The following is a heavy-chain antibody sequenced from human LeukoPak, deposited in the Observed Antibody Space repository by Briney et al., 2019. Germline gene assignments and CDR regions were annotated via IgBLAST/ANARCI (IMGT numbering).Heavy chain of an antibody. CDR3: ARTRFSRGYSYGYDNWFDP. Sequence: SETLSLTYAVYGGSFSGYYWSWIRQPPGKGLEWIGEINHSGSTNYNPSLKSRVTISVDTSKNQFSLKLSSVTAADTAVYYCARTRFSRGYSYGYDNWFDPWGQGTLVTVSS. V-gene: IGHV4-34*01. D-gene: IGHD5-18*01. J-gene: IGHJ5*02. CDR2: INHSGST. CDR1: GGSFSGYY.